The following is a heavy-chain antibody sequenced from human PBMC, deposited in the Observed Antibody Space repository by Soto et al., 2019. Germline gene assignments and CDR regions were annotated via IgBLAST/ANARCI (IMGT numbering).Heavy chain of an antibody. D-gene: IGHD5-18*01. J-gene: IGHJ4*02. V-gene: IGHV3-15*01. Sequence: VHLVESGGGLVEPGGSLRLSCAASGFTLSDAWVSWVRQAPGKGLEWVGRIKSKTDGGTTDFPAPVKGRFSISRDDSKNTLYLQVNGLKTEDTAVYYCATVRYYSGYWGHFDYWGQGTLVTVSS. CDR3: ATVRYYSGYWGHFDY. CDR2: IKSKTDGGTT. CDR1: GFTLSDAW.